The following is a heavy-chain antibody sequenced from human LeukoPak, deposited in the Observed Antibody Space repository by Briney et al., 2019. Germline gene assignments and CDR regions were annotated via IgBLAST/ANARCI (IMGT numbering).Heavy chain of an antibody. CDR3: ARDLRVVITGSFDS. J-gene: IGHJ4*02. CDR2: INWNGDST. Sequence: GGSLRLSCAASGFSFDDYGLTWVRQAPGKGLEWVSGINWNGDSTDYADSVKGRFTISRDNAKNSLYLQMNSLRAEDTALYYCARDLRVVITGSFDSWGQGTLVTVPS. D-gene: IGHD3-22*01. V-gene: IGHV3-20*04. CDR1: GFSFDDYG.